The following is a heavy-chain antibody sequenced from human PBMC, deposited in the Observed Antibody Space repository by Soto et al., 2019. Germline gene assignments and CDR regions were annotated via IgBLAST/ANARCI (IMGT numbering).Heavy chain of an antibody. J-gene: IGHJ4*02. CDR1: GYTLTSYG. Sequence: QVQLVQSGAEMKRPGASVKVSCKASGYTLTSYGISWVRQAPGQGLEWMGWISSYNGNTKYAQKFQGRVTMTADTSTSTAYMELRSLKSDDTAVYYCAREGGYDFDYWGQGTRVTVSS. D-gene: IGHD5-12*01. CDR2: ISSYNGNT. CDR3: AREGGYDFDY. V-gene: IGHV1-18*01.